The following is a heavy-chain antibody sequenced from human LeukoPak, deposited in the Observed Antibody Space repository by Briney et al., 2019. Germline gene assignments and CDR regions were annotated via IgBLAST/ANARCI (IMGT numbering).Heavy chain of an antibody. V-gene: IGHV3-33*06. CDR1: GFTFTTYG. J-gene: IGHJ4*02. CDR3: AKAARLGPSHFDY. CDR2: IWFDGNNK. D-gene: IGHD6-25*01. Sequence: QSGGSLRLSCAASGFTFTTYGMHWVRQAPGKGLEWVAVIWFDGNNKFYADSVKGRFTVSRDNSKNTLYLHMNSLRGEDTAVYYCAKAARLGPSHFDYWGRGTLVTVSS.